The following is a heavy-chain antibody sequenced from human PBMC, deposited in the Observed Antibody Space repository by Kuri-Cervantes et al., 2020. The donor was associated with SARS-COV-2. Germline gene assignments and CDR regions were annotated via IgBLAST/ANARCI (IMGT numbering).Heavy chain of an antibody. CDR2: IYYSGST. CDR1: GGSISSGGYY. Sequence: SETLSLTCTVSGGSISSGGYYWSWIRQHPGKGLEWIGYIYYSGSTYYNPSLKSRVTISVDTSKNQFSLKLSSVTAADTAVYYCARDCSSTSCYVGRGYYGIDVWGQGTTVTVSS. CDR3: ARDCSSTSCYVGRGYYGIDV. J-gene: IGHJ6*02. D-gene: IGHD2-2*01. V-gene: IGHV4-31*03.